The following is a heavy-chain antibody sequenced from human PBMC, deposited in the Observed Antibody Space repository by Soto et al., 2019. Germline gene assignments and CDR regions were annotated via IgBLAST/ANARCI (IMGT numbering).Heavy chain of an antibody. CDR1: GFTFSSYA. Sequence: GGSLRLSCAASGFTFSSYAMSWVRQAPGKGLEWVSAISGSGGSTYYADSVKGRFTISRDNSKNTLYLQMNSLRAEDTAVYYCAKGGGAARLNGMDVWGQGTTVTVSS. CDR2: ISGSGGST. D-gene: IGHD6-6*01. CDR3: AKGGGAARLNGMDV. V-gene: IGHV3-23*01. J-gene: IGHJ6*02.